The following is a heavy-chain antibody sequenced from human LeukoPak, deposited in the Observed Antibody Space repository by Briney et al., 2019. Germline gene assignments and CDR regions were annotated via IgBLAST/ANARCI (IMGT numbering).Heavy chain of an antibody. V-gene: IGHV4-39*01. J-gene: IGHJ4*02. CDR2: INYSGST. CDR1: GVSIISSSYD. Sequence: SETLSLTCTVSGVSIISSSYDWGWIHQPPGKGLQWIGSINYSGSTDYNPSLKSRVTISVDASKNQFSLKMSSVTAADAAVYYCARHFDIWGQGTLVTVSS. CDR3: ARHFDI.